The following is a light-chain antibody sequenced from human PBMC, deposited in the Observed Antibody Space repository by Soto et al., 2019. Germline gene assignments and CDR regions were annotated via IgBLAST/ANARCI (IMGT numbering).Light chain of an antibody. J-gene: IGLJ3*02. CDR1: SSNIGNNY. V-gene: IGLV1-51*01. CDR2: DNN. Sequence: QSALTQPPSVSAAPGQKVTISCSGGSSNIGNNYVSWYQHFPGTAPKLLIYDNNKRPSGIPDRFSGSKSGTSATLGIAGLQTGDEADYYCGTWDSSLSAGVFGGGTKVTVL. CDR3: GTWDSSLSAGV.